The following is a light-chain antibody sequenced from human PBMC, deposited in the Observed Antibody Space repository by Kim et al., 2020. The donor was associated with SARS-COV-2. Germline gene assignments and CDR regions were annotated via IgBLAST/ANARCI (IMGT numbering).Light chain of an antibody. CDR2: GKN. V-gene: IGLV3-19*01. Sequence: AQTVRITCQGDSLSIFYAGCYQQRPGQAPVIVIYGKNNRPSGIPDRFSGSSSGNTASLTITGAQAEDEAEYYCNSRDSSGNHHYVFGTGTKVIVL. CDR1: SLSIFY. CDR3: NSRDSSGNHHYV. J-gene: IGLJ1*01.